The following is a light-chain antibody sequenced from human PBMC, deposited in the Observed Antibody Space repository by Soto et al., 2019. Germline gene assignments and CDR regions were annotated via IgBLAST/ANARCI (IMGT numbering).Light chain of an antibody. Sequence: DIQMTQSPPSLSASVGDRVTITCRARQTVGSFLNWYQQRPGRAPNLLIYAASNLPTGVPSRFSGSGSGTDFTLTINSLQPEDFGTYYCQQSYSIRSWTFGQGTKVDIK. J-gene: IGKJ1*01. V-gene: IGKV1-39*01. CDR2: AAS. CDR3: QQSYSIRSWT. CDR1: QTVGSF.